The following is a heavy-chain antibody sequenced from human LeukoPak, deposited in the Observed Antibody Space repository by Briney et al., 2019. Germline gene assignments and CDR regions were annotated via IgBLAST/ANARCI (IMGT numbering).Heavy chain of an antibody. D-gene: IGHD3-22*01. Sequence: SETLSLTCAVYGGSFSGYYWSWIRQPPGKGLEWIGEINHSGSTNYNPSLKSRVTISVDTSKNQFSLKLSSVTAADTAVYYCARDRLGGEYYDSSGYYYYFDYWGQGTLVTVSS. V-gene: IGHV4-34*01. CDR2: INHSGST. J-gene: IGHJ4*02. CDR3: ARDRLGGEYYDSSGYYYYFDY. CDR1: GGSFSGYY.